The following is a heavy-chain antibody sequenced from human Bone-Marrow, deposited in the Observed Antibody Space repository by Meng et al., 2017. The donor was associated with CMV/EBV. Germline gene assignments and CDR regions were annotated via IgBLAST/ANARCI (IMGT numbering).Heavy chain of an antibody. CDR2: IIPTFGTA. J-gene: IGHJ6*02. Sequence: SVKVSCKASGGTFSSYAISWVRQAPGQGLEWMGGIIPTFGTANYAQKFQGRVTITTDESTSTAYMELSSLRSEDTAVYYCARASLAATPYYYYYGMDVWGQGTTVTVSS. CDR3: ARASLAATPYYYYYGMDV. CDR1: GGTFSSYA. D-gene: IGHD2-15*01. V-gene: IGHV1-69*05.